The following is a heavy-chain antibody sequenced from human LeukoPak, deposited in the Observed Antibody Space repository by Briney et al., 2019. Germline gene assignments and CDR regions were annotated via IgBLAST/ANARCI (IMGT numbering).Heavy chain of an antibody. J-gene: IGHJ4*02. CDR2: VYTGGNT. CDR3: ARCRDDYTSDY. CDR1: GFTVSSNY. Sequence: GGSLRLSCAASGFTVSSNYMSWVRQAPGKGLEWVSVVYTGGNTYYADSVKGRFTISRDNSKSTVYLQMNNLRADDTAVYYCARCRDDYTSDYWGQGALVTVSS. D-gene: IGHD5-24*01. V-gene: IGHV3-53*01.